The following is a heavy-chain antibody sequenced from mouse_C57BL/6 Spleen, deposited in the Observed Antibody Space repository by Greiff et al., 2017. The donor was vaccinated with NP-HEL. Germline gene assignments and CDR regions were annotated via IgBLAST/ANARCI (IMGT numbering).Heavy chain of an antibody. J-gene: IGHJ4*01. V-gene: IGHV1-64*01. D-gene: IGHD1-1*01. CDR3: ARNYGSRYAMDY. CDR2: IHPNSGST. Sequence: QVQLQQPGAELVKPGASVKLSCTASGYTFTSYWMHWVKQRPGQGLEWIGMIHPNSGSTNYNEKFKSKATLTVDKSSSTAYMQLSSLTSEDSAVYYCARNYGSRYAMDYWGQGTSVTVSS. CDR1: GYTFTSYW.